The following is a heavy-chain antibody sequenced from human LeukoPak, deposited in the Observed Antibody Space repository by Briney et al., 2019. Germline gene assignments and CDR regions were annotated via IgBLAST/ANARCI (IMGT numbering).Heavy chain of an antibody. Sequence: PSETLSLTCTVSGGSISSGSYYWSWIRQPAGKGLEWIGRIYTSGSTNYNPSLKSRVTISVDTSKNQFSLKLSSVTAADTAVYYCARDRVTIFGVVIHYYMDVWGKGTTVTVSS. V-gene: IGHV4-61*02. J-gene: IGHJ6*03. CDR2: IYTSGST. CDR3: ARDRVTIFGVVIHYYMDV. CDR1: GGSISSGSYY. D-gene: IGHD3-3*01.